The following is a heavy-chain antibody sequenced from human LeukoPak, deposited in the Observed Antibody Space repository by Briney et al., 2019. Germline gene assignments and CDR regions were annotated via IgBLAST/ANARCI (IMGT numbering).Heavy chain of an antibody. V-gene: IGHV4-39*01. CDR3: ATIRRYGGNPAYYFDD. Sequence: PSETLSLTCSVSGDSITNTIYSWAWVRQPPGKGLEWIGTVYYTGATFYKPSLKSRVTVSADTSRNQFSLSLRSVTAADAAVYYCATIRRYGGNPAYYFDDWGQGTLVTVSS. CDR2: VYYTGAT. CDR1: GDSITNTIYS. D-gene: IGHD5-12*01. J-gene: IGHJ4*02.